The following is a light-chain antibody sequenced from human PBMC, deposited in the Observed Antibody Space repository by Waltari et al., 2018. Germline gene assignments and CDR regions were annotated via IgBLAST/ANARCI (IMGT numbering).Light chain of an antibody. CDR3: QQYYSTPFT. Sequence: DIVMTQSPDSLAVSLGERATINCKSSQSVLYSPNNYNYLAWYQQKPGQPPNLLIYWASTRESGVPDRFSGSGSGTDFTLTISSLQAEDVAVYYCQQYYSTPFTFGPGTEVDIK. J-gene: IGKJ3*01. CDR1: QSVLYSPNNYNY. CDR2: WAS. V-gene: IGKV4-1*01.